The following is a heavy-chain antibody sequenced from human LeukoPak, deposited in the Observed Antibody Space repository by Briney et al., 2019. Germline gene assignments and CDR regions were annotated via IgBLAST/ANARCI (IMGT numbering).Heavy chain of an antibody. Sequence: SETLSLTCAVYGGSFSGYYWSWIRQPPGKGLEWIGEINHSGSTNYNPSLKSRVTISVDTSKNQFSLKLSSVTAADTAVYYCARGGIAVAGYYYYMDVWGKGTTVTISS. CDR3: ARGGIAVAGYYYYMDV. V-gene: IGHV4-34*01. CDR1: GGSFSGYY. CDR2: INHSGST. D-gene: IGHD6-19*01. J-gene: IGHJ6*03.